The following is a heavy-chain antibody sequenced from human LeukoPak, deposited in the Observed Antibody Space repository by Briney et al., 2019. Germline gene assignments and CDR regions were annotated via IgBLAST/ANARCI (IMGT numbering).Heavy chain of an antibody. J-gene: IGHJ4*02. V-gene: IGHV3-23*01. CDR3: AKVPWVGTIT. CDR1: GFTLSDYA. Sequence: PGGSLRLSCAGSGFTLSDYAMNWVRQAPGEGLEWLSAISGSDGHTFYADSVKGRFTLSRDNSKNTLYLQMNNLRADDTAIYYCAKVPWVGTITWGQGTPLIVSS. CDR2: ISGSDGHT. D-gene: IGHD1-26*01.